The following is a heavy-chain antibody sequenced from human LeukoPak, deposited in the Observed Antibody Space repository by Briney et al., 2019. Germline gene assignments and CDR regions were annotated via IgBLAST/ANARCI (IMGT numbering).Heavy chain of an antibody. CDR1: GFTVSSNY. D-gene: IGHD1-26*01. CDR3: ARDAGGSYGYIDY. J-gene: IGHJ4*02. V-gene: IGHV3-66*02. Sequence: GGSLRLSCAASGFTVSSNYMSWDRQAPGKGLEWVSVIYSGGSTYYADSVKGRFTISRDNSKNTLYLQMNSLRAEDTAVYYCARDAGGSYGYIDYWGQGTLVTVSS. CDR2: IYSGGST.